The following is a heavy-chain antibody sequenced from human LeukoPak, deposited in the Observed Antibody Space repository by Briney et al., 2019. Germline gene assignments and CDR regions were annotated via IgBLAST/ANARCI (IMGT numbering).Heavy chain of an antibody. CDR3: ASDSGSPI. D-gene: IGHD3-10*01. CDR2: INPNSGGT. J-gene: IGHJ3*02. V-gene: IGHV1-2*06. CDR1: GYTFTSYD. Sequence: ASVKVSCKASGYTFTSYDINWVRQATGQGLEWMGRINPNSGGTNYAQKFQGRVTMTRDTSISTAYMELSRLRSDDTAVYYCASDSGSPIWGQGTMVTVSS.